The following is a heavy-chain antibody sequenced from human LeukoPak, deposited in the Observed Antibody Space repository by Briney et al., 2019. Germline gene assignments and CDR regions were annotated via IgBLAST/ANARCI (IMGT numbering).Heavy chain of an antibody. CDR2: ISWNAINT. Sequence: AGGSLRLSCAASGFTFNAFTMHWVRQAPGKGLEWVSLISWNAINTHYADSVKGRFTISRDNGKNSLYLQMNSLRSEDTALYYCARDTPGLGVDYWGPGTLVTVSS. CDR1: GFTFNAFT. J-gene: IGHJ4*02. D-gene: IGHD3-16*01. CDR3: ARDTPGLGVDY. V-gene: IGHV3-43*01.